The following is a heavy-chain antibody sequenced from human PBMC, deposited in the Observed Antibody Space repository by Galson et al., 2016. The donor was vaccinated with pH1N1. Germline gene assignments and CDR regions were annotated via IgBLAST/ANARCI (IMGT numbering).Heavy chain of an antibody. Sequence: SLRLSCAASGFSFSSYWMHWVRQVPGKGLVWVSRINSDGSSTSYADSVKGRFTISRDNAKNTLYLQMDSLRAEDTAVYYCARARLFTTWDPTGYFDYWGQGTLVTASS. D-gene: IGHD1-1*01. CDR2: INSDGSST. CDR1: GFSFSSYW. CDR3: ARARLFTTWDPTGYFDY. V-gene: IGHV3-74*01. J-gene: IGHJ4*02.